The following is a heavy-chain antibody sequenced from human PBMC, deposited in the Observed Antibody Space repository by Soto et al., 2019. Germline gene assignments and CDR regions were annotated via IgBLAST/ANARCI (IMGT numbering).Heavy chain of an antibody. CDR1: GGSISNYY. CDR2: IHYSGST. Sequence: QVQLQESGPGLVKPSETLSLMCTVSGGSISNYYWSWIRQSPGKGLEWIGYIHYSGSTNYNPSFDSRVTISVDTSKNQFSLRLSSVTAADTAFYYCARERAEGYGSRWNLFDPWGQGTLVTVSS. J-gene: IGHJ5*02. CDR3: ARERAEGYGSRWNLFDP. V-gene: IGHV4-59*01. D-gene: IGHD6-19*01.